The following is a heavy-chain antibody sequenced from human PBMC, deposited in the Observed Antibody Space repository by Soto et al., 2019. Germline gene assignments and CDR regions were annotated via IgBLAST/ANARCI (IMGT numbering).Heavy chain of an antibody. CDR1: GYTFSNYD. CDR2: MNPNTGNT. J-gene: IGHJ4*02. Sequence: QVQLVHSGAEVKKPGASVKVSCKSSGYTFSNYDVNWVRQAPGQGLEWMGWMNPNTGNTGYAQNFQGRITMTGDTSTSTGYMELSGLRSEDTAVYYCASHPEGPLLGFDYWGQGTLVIVSS. CDR3: ASHPEGPLLGFDY. V-gene: IGHV1-8*01. D-gene: IGHD3-10*01.